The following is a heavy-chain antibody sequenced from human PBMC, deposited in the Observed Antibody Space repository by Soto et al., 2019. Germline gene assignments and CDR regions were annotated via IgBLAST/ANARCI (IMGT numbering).Heavy chain of an antibody. CDR1: GGTFSSYT. J-gene: IGHJ3*02. CDR3: ARPEGDDYGDHDDDAFDI. D-gene: IGHD4-17*01. CDR2: IIPILGIA. V-gene: IGHV1-69*02. Sequence: QVQLVQSGAEVKKPGSSVKVSCKASGGTFSSYTISWVRQAPGQGLEWMGRIIPILGIANYAQKFQGRVTITADKSTSTAYMELSSLRSEDTAVYYCARPEGDDYGDHDDDAFDIWGQGTMVTVSS.